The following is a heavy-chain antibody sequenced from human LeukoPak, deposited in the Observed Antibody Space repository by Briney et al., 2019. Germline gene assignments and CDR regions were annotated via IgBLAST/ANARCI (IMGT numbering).Heavy chain of an antibody. J-gene: IGHJ4*02. CDR1: GGSISSYY. CDR3: ARLRVAVAGFDY. D-gene: IGHD6-19*01. V-gene: IGHV4-59*08. Sequence: SETLSLTCTVSGGSISSYYWSWIRQPPGKGLEWIGYIYYSGSTSYNPSLKSRVTMSEDTSKNQFSLKLSSVTAADTAVYYCARLRVAVAGFDYWGQGTQVTVSS. CDR2: IYYSGST.